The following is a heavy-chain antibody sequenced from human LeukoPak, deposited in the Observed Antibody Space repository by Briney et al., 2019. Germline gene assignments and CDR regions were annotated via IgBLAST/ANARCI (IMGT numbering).Heavy chain of an antibody. Sequence: LVASVKVSCKASGGTFSSYAISWVRQAPGQGLEWMGGIIPIFGTANYAQKFQGRVTITTDESTSTAYMELSSLRSEDTAVYYCARSIAASFYYYYYMDVWGKGTTVTVSS. J-gene: IGHJ6*03. V-gene: IGHV1-69*05. CDR1: GGTFSSYA. D-gene: IGHD6-6*01. CDR2: IIPIFGTA. CDR3: ARSIAASFYYYYYMDV.